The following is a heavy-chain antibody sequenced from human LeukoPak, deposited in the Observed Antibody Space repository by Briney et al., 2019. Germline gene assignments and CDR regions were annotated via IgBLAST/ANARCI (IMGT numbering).Heavy chain of an antibody. D-gene: IGHD1-26*01. CDR3: AREGVSGSYPVDY. Sequence: SVKVSCKASGGTLSSYAISWVRQAPGQGLEWMGGIIPIFGTANYAQKFQGRVTITADESTSTAYMELSSLRSEDTAVYYCAREGVSGSYPVDYWGQGTLVTVSS. CDR1: GGTLSSYA. J-gene: IGHJ4*02. CDR2: IIPIFGTA. V-gene: IGHV1-69*13.